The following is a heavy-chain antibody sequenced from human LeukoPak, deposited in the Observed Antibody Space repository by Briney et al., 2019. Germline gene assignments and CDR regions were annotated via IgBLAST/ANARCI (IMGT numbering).Heavy chain of an antibody. CDR1: GGSLNYYY. Sequence: SETLSLTCSVSGGSLNYYYWSWIRQPAGRGLEWIGRVAGSGSTNYNPSLRSRATMSVDKTKNQFSLTLIAVTAADTAVYYCVREGRTGDYEGYWGPGTLVTVSS. V-gene: IGHV4-4*07. D-gene: IGHD4-17*01. CDR3: VREGRTGDYEGY. J-gene: IGHJ4*02. CDR2: VAGSGST.